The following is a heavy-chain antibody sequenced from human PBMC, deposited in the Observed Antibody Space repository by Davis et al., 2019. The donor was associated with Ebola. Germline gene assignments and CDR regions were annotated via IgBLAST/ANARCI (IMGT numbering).Heavy chain of an antibody. Sequence: GESLKISCAASGFTFSTHWMSWFRQAPVKGLEWVASIKQDGSEKKYVDSVEGRFTISRDNAENSLHLQMNSLRTEDTAVYFCAGGASYPAYWGQGTLVTVSS. CDR3: AGGASYPAY. J-gene: IGHJ4*02. CDR1: GFTFSTHW. CDR2: IKQDGSEK. V-gene: IGHV3-7*03. D-gene: IGHD2-2*01.